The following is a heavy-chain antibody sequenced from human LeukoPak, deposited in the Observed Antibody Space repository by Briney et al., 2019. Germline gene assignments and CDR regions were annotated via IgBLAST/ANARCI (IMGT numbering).Heavy chain of an antibody. CDR2: ISYDGSNK. V-gene: IGHV3-30*04. D-gene: IGHD3-16*01. J-gene: IGHJ2*01. CDR1: GFTFSSYA. CDR3: ARDPVLGDWYFDL. Sequence: QPGRSLRLSCAASGFTFSSYAMHWVRQAPGKGLEWVAVISYDGSNKYYADSVKGRFTTSRDNSKNTLYLQMNSLRAEDTAVYYCARDPVLGDWYFDLWGRGTLVTVSS.